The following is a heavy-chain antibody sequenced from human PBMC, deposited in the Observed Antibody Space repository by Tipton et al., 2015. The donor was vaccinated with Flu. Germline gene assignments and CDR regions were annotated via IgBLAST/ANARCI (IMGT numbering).Heavy chain of an antibody. J-gene: IGHJ4*02. V-gene: IGHV3-7*03. Sequence: SLRLSCAASGFTFSDYWMTWVRQAPGKGLEWVANIKQDGSKEYYVDSVKGRFTISRDNAKSSLYLEMNSLRAEDTAMYYCARQIGGADCHWGQGTLVTVSS. CDR3: ARQIGGADCH. D-gene: IGHD2-21*01. CDR1: GFTFSDYW. CDR2: IKQDGSKE.